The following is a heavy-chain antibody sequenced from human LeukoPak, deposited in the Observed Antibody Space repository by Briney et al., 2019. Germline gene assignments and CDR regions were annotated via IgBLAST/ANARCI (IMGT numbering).Heavy chain of an antibody. CDR1: GFTFDDYA. V-gene: IGHV3-9*01. CDR3: AKEVYCSSTSCYDDYYYYGMDV. Sequence: GGSLRLSCAASGFTFDDYAMHWVRQAPGKGLEWVSGISWNSGSIGYADSVKGRFTISRDNAKNSLYLQMNSLRAEDTALYYCAKEVYCSSTSCYDDYYYYGMDVWGQGTTVTVSS. D-gene: IGHD2-2*01. J-gene: IGHJ6*02. CDR2: ISWNSGSI.